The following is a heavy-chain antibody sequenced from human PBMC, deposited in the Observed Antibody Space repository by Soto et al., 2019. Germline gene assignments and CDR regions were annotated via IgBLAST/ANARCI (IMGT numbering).Heavy chain of an antibody. V-gene: IGHV3-30*18. J-gene: IGHJ4*02. D-gene: IGHD2-8*02. Sequence: QVQLVESGGGVVQPGRSLRLSCEGSGFIFGKYDMYWVRQAPGKGLEWVTKLSHDGRNKDYEDSVQGRFTISRDNSRDTMYLEMNSLRPEDKAIYYCAKGGLPWWSQGIDFWGQGTLVTVSA. CDR1: GFIFGKYD. CDR2: LSHDGRNK. CDR3: AKGGLPWWSQGIDF.